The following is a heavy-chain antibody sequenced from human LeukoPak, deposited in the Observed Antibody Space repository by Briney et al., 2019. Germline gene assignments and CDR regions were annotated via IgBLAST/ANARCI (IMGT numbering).Heavy chain of an antibody. CDR3: ARRERPPYYFDY. V-gene: IGHV4-39*01. CDR2: FYYSGST. Sequence: SETLSLTCTVSGVSISSSYYWGWIRQPPGKGLEWIGSFYYSGSTYYSPSLNSRVTISVDTSKNQFSLKLSSVTAADTAVYYCARRERPPYYFDYWGQGTLVTVSS. J-gene: IGHJ4*02. CDR1: GVSISSSYY.